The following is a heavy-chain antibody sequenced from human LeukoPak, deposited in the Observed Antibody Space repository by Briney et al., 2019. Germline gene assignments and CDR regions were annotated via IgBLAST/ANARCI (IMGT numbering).Heavy chain of an antibody. D-gene: IGHD4-17*01. CDR1: GGSISSGGYS. V-gene: IGHV4-30-4*07. CDR3: ARGYGDDAFDI. Sequence: SETLSLTCAVSGGSISSGGYSWSWIRQPPGKGLEWIGYIYYSGSTYYNPSLKSRVTISVDTSKNQFSLKLSSVTAADTAVYYCARGYGDDAFDIWGQGTMVTVSS. J-gene: IGHJ3*02. CDR2: IYYSGST.